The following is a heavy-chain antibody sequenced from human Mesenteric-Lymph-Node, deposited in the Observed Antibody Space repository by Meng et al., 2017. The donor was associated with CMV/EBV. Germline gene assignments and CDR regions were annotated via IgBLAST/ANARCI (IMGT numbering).Heavy chain of an antibody. V-gene: IGHV4-39*01. CDR2: IYYSGST. CDR3: ARPHYYGSGSSPWFDP. J-gene: IGHJ5*02. D-gene: IGHD3-10*01. CDR1: RGSISSSSYY. Sequence: QLQLQESGPGLVKPSETLSLTCTVSRGSISSSSYYWGWIRQPPGKGLEWIGGIYYSGSTYYNPSLKSRVTISVDTSKNQFSLKLSSVTAADTAVYYCARPHYYGSGSSPWFDPWGQGTLVTVSS.